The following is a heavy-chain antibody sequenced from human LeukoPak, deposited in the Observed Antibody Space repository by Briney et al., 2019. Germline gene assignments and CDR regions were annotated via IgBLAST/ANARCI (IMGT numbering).Heavy chain of an antibody. CDR3: AREGRAFDI. Sequence: KSSQTLSLTCAVSGGSISSGGYSWSWIRQPPGKGLEWIGYTYHSGSTYYNPSLKSRVTISVDRSKNQFSLKLSSVTAADTAVYYCAREGRAFDIWGQGTMVTVSS. V-gene: IGHV4-30-2*01. CDR1: GGSISSGGYS. J-gene: IGHJ3*02. CDR2: TYHSGST.